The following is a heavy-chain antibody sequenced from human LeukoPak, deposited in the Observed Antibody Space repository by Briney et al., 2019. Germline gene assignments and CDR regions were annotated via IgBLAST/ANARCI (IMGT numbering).Heavy chain of an antibody. CDR2: ISAYNGNT. CDR3: AIPYDFWSGYYAFDI. CDR1: GYTFTSYG. J-gene: IGHJ3*02. D-gene: IGHD3-3*01. V-gene: IGHV1-18*01. Sequence: GASVKVSCKASGYTFTSYGISWVRQAPGQGLEWMGWISAYNGNTNYAQKLQGRVTMTTDTSTSTVYMELRSLRSDDTAVYYCAIPYDFWSGYYAFDIWGQGTMVTVSS.